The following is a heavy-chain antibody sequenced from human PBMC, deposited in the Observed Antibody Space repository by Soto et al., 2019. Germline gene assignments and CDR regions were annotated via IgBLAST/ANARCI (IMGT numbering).Heavy chain of an antibody. V-gene: IGHV3-30*18. CDR2: ISYDGSNK. CDR1: GFTFSSYG. J-gene: IGHJ3*02. D-gene: IGHD2-2*01. Sequence: GGSLRLSCAASGFTFSSYGMHWVRQAPGKGLEWVAVISYDGSNKYYADSVKGRFTISRDNSKNTLYLQMNSLRAEDTAVYYCAKEVVPAAISAFDIWGQGTMVTVSS. CDR3: AKEVVPAAISAFDI.